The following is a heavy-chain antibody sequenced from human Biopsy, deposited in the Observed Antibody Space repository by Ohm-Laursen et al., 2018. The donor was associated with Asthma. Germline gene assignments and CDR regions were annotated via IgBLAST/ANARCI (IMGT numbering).Heavy chain of an antibody. CDR2: ISGSGDNT. J-gene: IGHJ6*02. Sequence: GSLRLSCAASRFTFTKYAMSWVRQAPGKGLEWVSAISGSGDNTYYADSVKGRLTISRDNSKNTLYLQMNSLRAEDTAVYYCARVLEDSDWGPFYFFGLDVWGQGTPVAVSS. CDR3: ARVLEDSDWGPFYFFGLDV. V-gene: IGHV3-23*01. CDR1: RFTFTKYA. D-gene: IGHD7-27*01.